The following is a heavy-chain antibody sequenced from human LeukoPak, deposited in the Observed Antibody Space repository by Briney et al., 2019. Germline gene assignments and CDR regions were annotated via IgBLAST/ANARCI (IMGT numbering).Heavy chain of an antibody. CDR1: GFTFSSHG. Sequence: GGSLRLSCAASGFTFSSHGMHWVSQAPGKGLEWVAAIWYDGSKQCYADSVKGRFTISRDDSKKTVYLQMNSLRADDTAVYYCARDPASSFDYWGQGTSVTVSS. V-gene: IGHV3-33*01. CDR2: IWYDGSKQ. CDR3: ARDPASSFDY. J-gene: IGHJ4*02. D-gene: IGHD2-15*01.